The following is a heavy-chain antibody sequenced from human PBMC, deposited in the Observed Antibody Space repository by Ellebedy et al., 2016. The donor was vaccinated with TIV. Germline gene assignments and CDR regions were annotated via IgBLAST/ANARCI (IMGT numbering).Heavy chain of an antibody. V-gene: IGHV5-51*01. CDR3: VRGPMADY. J-gene: IGHJ4*02. CDR2: ILPGDSDT. CDR1: GYSFTSYW. Sequence: PGGSLRLSCKGSGYSFTSYWIGWVRQMPGKGLEWMGIILPGDSDTRYSPSFQGQVTISADKSINTAFLQWSSLKASDTAMYYCVRGPMADYWGQGTLVAVSA. D-gene: IGHD3-10*01.